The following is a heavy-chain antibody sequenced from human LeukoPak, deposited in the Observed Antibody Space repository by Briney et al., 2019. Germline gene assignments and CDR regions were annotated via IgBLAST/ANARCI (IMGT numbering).Heavy chain of an antibody. Sequence: SQTLSLTCTVSDGSISSGSYYWSWIRQPAGKGLEWIGRIYTSGSTNYNPSLKSRVTISVDTSKNQFSLKLNSVTAADTAMYYCATNRAELWGRGTLVTVSS. CDR1: DGSISSGSYY. V-gene: IGHV4-61*02. CDR3: ATNRAEL. D-gene: IGHD2-2*01. CDR2: IYTSGST. J-gene: IGHJ2*01.